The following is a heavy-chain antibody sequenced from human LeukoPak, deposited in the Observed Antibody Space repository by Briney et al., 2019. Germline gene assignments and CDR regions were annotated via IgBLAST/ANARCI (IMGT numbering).Heavy chain of an antibody. J-gene: IGHJ4*02. CDR2: IYSSGRT. V-gene: IGHV3-66*01. Sequence: GGSLRLSCAASGFTVSSKYMSWVRQAPGNGLERVSIIYSSGRTYYAASVKGRFTLSRDNSKNTLYLQMNSLNVDDTGVYFCTRDALFGSGRTHLDFWSQGTLVSVSS. CDR3: TRDALFGSGRTHLDF. D-gene: IGHD3-10*01. CDR1: GFTVSSKY.